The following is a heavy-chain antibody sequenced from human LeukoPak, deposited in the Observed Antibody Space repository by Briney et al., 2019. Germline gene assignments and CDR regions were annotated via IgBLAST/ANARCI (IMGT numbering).Heavy chain of an antibody. V-gene: IGHV3-7*01. CDR3: AKDHDVAAAGYFFDY. CDR2: IKQDGSEK. Sequence: GGSLRLSCAASGFTFSSYWMSWVRQAPGKGLEWVANIKQDGSEKYYVDSVKGRFTISRDNAKNSLYLQMNSLRAEDTAVYYCAKDHDVAAAGYFFDYWGQGTLVTVSS. J-gene: IGHJ4*02. D-gene: IGHD6-13*01. CDR1: GFTFSSYW.